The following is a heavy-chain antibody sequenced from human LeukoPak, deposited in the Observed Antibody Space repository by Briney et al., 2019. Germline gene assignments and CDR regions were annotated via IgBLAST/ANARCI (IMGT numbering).Heavy chain of an antibody. CDR1: GGSISSYY. D-gene: IGHD6-13*01. CDR3: ARVYYSNSYDYWYFDL. CDR2: IYYSGST. V-gene: IGHV4-59*01. Sequence: TSETLSLTCTVSGGSISSYYWSWIRQPPGKGLEWIGYIYYSGSTNYNPSLKSRVIISVDTSKNQFSLKLSSVTAADTAVYYCARVYYSNSYDYWYFDLWGRGTLVTVSS. J-gene: IGHJ2*01.